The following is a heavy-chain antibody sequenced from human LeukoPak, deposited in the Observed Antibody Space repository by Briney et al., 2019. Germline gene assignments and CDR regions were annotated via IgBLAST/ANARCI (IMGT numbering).Heavy chain of an antibody. D-gene: IGHD4-23*01. CDR1: GGSFISYA. CDR2: IIPIFGKA. CDR3: ARGWLAETTVVTPYNY. Sequence: SVKVSCKASGGSFISYAINWVRQAPGQGLEWMGGIIPIFGKANYAQKFQDRVAITAVESMSTVYMELSSLRSEDTAVYYCARGWLAETTVVTPYNYWGQGTLVTVSS. J-gene: IGHJ4*02. V-gene: IGHV1-69*13.